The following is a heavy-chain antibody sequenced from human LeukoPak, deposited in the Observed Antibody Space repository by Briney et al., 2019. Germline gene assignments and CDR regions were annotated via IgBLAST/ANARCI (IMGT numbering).Heavy chain of an antibody. V-gene: IGHV4-34*01. CDR2: INHSGST. Sequence: SETLSLTCAVYGGSFSGYYWSWIRQPPGKGLEWIGEINHSGSTNYNTSLKSRVTISVDTSKNQFSLKLNSVTAADTAVYYCARVTRSTTYYYDSSGYYGSPWFDPWGQGTLVTVSS. CDR3: ARVTRSTTYYYDSSGYYGSPWFDP. J-gene: IGHJ5*02. CDR1: GGSFSGYY. D-gene: IGHD3-22*01.